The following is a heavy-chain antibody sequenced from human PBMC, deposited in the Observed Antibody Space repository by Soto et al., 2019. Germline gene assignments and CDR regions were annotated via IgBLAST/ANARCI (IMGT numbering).Heavy chain of an antibody. V-gene: IGHV3-48*01. Sequence: GGSLRLSCAASGFTFSSYSMNWVRQAPGKGLEWVSYISSSSSTIYYADSVKGRFTISRDNAKNSLYLQMNSLRAEDTAVYYCARDPGYCSSTSCSPWGQGTLVTVSS. CDR2: ISSSSSTI. D-gene: IGHD2-2*01. CDR1: GFTFSSYS. CDR3: ARDPGYCSSTSCSP. J-gene: IGHJ5*02.